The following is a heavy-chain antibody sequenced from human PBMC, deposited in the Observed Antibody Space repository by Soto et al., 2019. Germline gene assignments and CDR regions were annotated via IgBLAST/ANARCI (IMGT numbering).Heavy chain of an antibody. CDR2: ISGSGGST. CDR3: ARFSAIFGVVQYFFDY. Sequence: PGGSLRLSCAASGFTFSSYAMNWVRQAPGKVLEWVSVISGSGGSTYYADSVEGRFTISRDNSKNTLYLQMNSLRAEDTALYYCARFSAIFGVVQYFFDYWGQGTLVTVSS. V-gene: IGHV3-23*01. D-gene: IGHD3-3*01. J-gene: IGHJ4*02. CDR1: GFTFSSYA.